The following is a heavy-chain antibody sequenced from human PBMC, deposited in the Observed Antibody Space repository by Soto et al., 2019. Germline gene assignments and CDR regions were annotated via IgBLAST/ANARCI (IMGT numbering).Heavy chain of an antibody. CDR3: ARSRVIYDFWSGYFTFSPSPAFDI. V-gene: IGHV1-2*04. J-gene: IGHJ3*02. D-gene: IGHD3-3*01. Sequence: TFTGYYMHWLRKAPGQGPEWMGRINPNSGGTNYAQKFQGWVTMTRDTSISTAYMELSRLRSDDTAVYYCARSRVIYDFWSGYFTFSPSPAFDIWGQGTMVTVSS. CDR2: INPNSGGT. CDR1: TFTGYY.